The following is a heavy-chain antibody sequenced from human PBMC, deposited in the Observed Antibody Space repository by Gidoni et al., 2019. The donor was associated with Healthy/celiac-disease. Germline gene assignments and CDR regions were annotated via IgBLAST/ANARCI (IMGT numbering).Heavy chain of an antibody. CDR3: ARARTPYSSSSAVFDY. CDR2: MNPNSGNT. CDR1: GYTLTRYD. J-gene: IGHJ4*02. D-gene: IGHD6-6*01. Sequence: QVQLVQSGAEVKRPGASVKVPCRDSGYTLTRYDINWVRQATGQGLEWMGWMNPNSGNTGYAQKFQGRVTMTRNTSISTAYMELSSLRSEDTAVYYCARARTPYSSSSAVFDYWGQGTLVTVSS. V-gene: IGHV1-8*01.